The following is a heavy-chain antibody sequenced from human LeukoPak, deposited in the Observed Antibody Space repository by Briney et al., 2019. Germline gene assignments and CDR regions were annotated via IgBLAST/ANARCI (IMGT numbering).Heavy chain of an antibody. CDR3: AKDQSRIYYGMDV. CDR1: GFTFSSYA. J-gene: IGHJ6*02. CDR2: ISGSGGST. Sequence: GGSLRLSCAASGFTFSSYAMSWVRQAPGKGLGWVSAISGSGGSTYYADSVKGRFTISRDNSKNTLYLQMNSLRAEDTAVYYCAKDQSRIYYGMDVWGQGTTVTVSS. V-gene: IGHV3-23*01. D-gene: IGHD6-6*01.